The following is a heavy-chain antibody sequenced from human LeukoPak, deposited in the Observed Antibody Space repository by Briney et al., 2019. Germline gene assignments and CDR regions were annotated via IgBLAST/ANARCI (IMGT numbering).Heavy chain of an antibody. V-gene: IGHV3-30*04. D-gene: IGHD3-10*02. CDR3: AELGITMIGGV. CDR1: GFTFSSYA. CDR2: ISFDGSNK. Sequence: GRSLRLSCAASGFTFSSYAMHWVRQAPGKGLEWVAVISFDGSNKYYADSVKGRFTISRDNSKNTLYLQMNSLRAEDTAVYYCAELGITMIGGVWGKGTTVTISS. J-gene: IGHJ6*04.